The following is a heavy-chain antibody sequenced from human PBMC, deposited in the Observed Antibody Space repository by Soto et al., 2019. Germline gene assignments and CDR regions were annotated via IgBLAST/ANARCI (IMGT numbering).Heavy chain of an antibody. V-gene: IGHV1-46*01. CDR1: GDTFTDYY. J-gene: IGHJ4*02. Sequence: QVQLVQSGAEVKKPGASVKVSCKASGDTFTDYYIHWVRQAPGQGLEWMGTVNPSGGHTTYAQHFLGRMTMTRDTSTSTLYIELTSLTSEDTAVHYCARGGHVVVVTAALDYWGQGTLVTVSS. CDR2: VNPSGGHT. CDR3: ARGGHVVVVTAALDY. D-gene: IGHD2-21*02.